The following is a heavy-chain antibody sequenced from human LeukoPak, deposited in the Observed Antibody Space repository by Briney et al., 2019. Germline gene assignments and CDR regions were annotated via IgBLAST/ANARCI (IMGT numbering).Heavy chain of an antibody. D-gene: IGHD2-2*01. CDR3: ARGPDIVVVPAAMWLDY. CDR2: INHSGST. Sequence: SETLSLTCAVYGGSFSGYYWSWIRQPPGKGLEWIGEINHSGSTNYNPSLKSRVTISVDTSKNQFSLKLSSVTAADTAVYYCARGPDIVVVPAAMWLDYWGQGTLVTVSS. V-gene: IGHV4-34*01. J-gene: IGHJ4*02. CDR1: GGSFSGYY.